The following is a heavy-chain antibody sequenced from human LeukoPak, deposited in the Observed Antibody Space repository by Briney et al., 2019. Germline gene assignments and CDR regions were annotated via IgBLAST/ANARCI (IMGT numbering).Heavy chain of an antibody. J-gene: IGHJ5*02. V-gene: IGHV3-48*01. CDR3: ARSLVVGATYPYH. Sequence: GGSLRLSCAASGFTFNSYSMNWVRQAPGKGLEWVSYISSTSSTIYYTESVKGRFTISRDNAKNSLYLQMNSLRAEDTAVYYCARSLVVGATYPYHWGQGTLVTVSS. CDR1: GFTFNSYS. D-gene: IGHD1-26*01. CDR2: ISSTSSTI.